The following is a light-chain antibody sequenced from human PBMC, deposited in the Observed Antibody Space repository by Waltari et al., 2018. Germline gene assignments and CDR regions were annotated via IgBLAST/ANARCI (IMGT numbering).Light chain of an antibody. V-gene: IGLV1-36*01. CDR3: AAWDDSLSGWV. CDR2: YDD. Sequence: QSVLTQPPSVSEAPRQRVTISCSGSSSNIGNNAVNWYQQLPGKAPKLLIYYDDLLPSGVSDRCAGSKAGTSASLAISGLQSEDEADYYCAAWDDSLSGWVFGGGTKLTVL. CDR1: SSNIGNNA. J-gene: IGLJ3*02.